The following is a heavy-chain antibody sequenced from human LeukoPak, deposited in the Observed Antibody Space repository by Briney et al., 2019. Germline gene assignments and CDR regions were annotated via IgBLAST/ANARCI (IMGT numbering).Heavy chain of an antibody. CDR2: ISYDGSNK. CDR3: AKDPGYCSGGNCYYFDY. Sequence: GGSLRLSCAASGFTFSSYGMHWVRQAPGKGLEWVAVISYDGSNKYYADSVKGRFTTSRDNSKNTLYLQMNSLRAEDTAVYYCAKDPGYCSGGNCYYFDYWGQGTLVTVSS. J-gene: IGHJ4*02. CDR1: GFTFSSYG. D-gene: IGHD2-15*01. V-gene: IGHV3-30*18.